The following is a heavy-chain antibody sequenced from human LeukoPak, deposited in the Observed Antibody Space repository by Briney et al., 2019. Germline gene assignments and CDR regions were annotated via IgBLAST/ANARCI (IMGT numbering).Heavy chain of an antibody. CDR2: IHYSGSA. V-gene: IGHV4-59*01. CDR3: ARVILANEGRFGEFDP. J-gene: IGHJ5*02. CDR1: GGYISNSY. Sequence: SETLSLTCTVSGGYISNSYWSWIRQPPGKGLEWVGYIHYSGSADYNPSLKSRVIISLDTTNNQFSLKLSSVATADTAVYYCARVILANEGRFGEFDPWGQGTLVTVSS. D-gene: IGHD3-10*01.